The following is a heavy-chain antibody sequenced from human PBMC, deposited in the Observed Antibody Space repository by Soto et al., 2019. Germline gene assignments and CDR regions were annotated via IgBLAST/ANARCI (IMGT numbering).Heavy chain of an antibody. V-gene: IGHV3-23*01. J-gene: IGHJ6*03. Sequence: GGSLRLSCAASGFTFSSYAMSWVRQAPGKGLEWVSAISTSGGSTFYADSVKGRFTISRDNSTNTLYLQMNSLRAEDTAVYYCAKNPPPHCSGGSCFTHYYYMDVWGKGTTVTVSS. CDR2: ISTSGGST. CDR3: AKNPPPHCSGGSCFTHYYYMDV. D-gene: IGHD2-15*01. CDR1: GFTFSSYA.